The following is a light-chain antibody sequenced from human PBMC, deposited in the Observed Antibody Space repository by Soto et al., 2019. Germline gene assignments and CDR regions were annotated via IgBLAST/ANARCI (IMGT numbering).Light chain of an antibody. CDR2: KAS. CDR3: QHYNSYSEA. Sequence: VHIAPSPSTLSGSVGDRVTITFRASQTISSWLAWYQQKPGKAPKLLIYKASTLKSGVPSRFSGSGSGTEFTLTISSLQPDDFATYYCQHYNSYSEAFGQGTKVDIK. V-gene: IGKV1-5*03. CDR1: QTISSW. J-gene: IGKJ1*01.